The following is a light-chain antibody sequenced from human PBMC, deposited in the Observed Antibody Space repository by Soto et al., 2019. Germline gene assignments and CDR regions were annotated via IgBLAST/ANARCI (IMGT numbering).Light chain of an antibody. CDR1: QSGFSTY. V-gene: IGKV3-20*01. J-gene: IGKJ1*01. CDR3: HQYGNSPWT. CDR2: AAS. Sequence: EIVLTQSPGTLSLYPGDRATLSCTASQSGFSTYLAWFQLRPGQAPRLLIYAASIRATGIPDRFSGSGSGTDFTLTISRLEPEDFAVYYCHQYGNSPWTLGQGTKVDIK.